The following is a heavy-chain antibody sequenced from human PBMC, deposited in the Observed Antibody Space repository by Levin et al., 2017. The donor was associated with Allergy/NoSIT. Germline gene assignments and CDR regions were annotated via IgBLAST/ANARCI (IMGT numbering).Heavy chain of an antibody. J-gene: IGHJ4*02. CDR1: GDSINIHY. V-gene: IGHV4-59*11. Sequence: PSETLSLTCTVSGDSINIHYWSWIRQPPGRGLEWIGYISHSGSTNYSPSLKSRVTISLDTSKNQFSLKLTSVTAADTAVYYCAKGVSRLSYWGQGTLVTVSS. CDR3: AKGVSRLSY. D-gene: IGHD4/OR15-4a*01. CDR2: ISHSGST.